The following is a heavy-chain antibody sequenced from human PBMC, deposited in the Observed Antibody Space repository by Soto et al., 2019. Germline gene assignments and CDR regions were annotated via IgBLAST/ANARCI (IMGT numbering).Heavy chain of an antibody. D-gene: IGHD2-15*01. CDR2: INYSGNT. CDR1: GDSITGSSYY. V-gene: IGHV4-39*01. J-gene: IGHJ4*02. Sequence: SETLSLTCTVSGDSITGSSYYWGWVRQPPGKGLEWIGSINYSGNTYYSPSLKSRLSISVDSSKNQFSLKLSSVTAADTAVYYCARRKPRYCSGGSCYSYYFDYWVQGTLVTVSS. CDR3: ARRKPRYCSGGSCYSYYFDY.